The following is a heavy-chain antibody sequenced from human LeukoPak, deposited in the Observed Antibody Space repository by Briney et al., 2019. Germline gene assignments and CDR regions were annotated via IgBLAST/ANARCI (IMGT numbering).Heavy chain of an antibody. D-gene: IGHD2-15*01. CDR1: GFTFNRHW. J-gene: IGHJ4*02. V-gene: IGHV3-7*01. CDR2: INQDGSER. Sequence: GGSLRLSRAASGFTFNRHWMSWVRQAPGKGLEWVANINQDGSERQYVDSVKGRFTISRDNAKNSMYLQMNSLNVEDTAIYFCARDHVVNGLVFDYWGQGILVTVSS. CDR3: ARDHVVNGLVFDY.